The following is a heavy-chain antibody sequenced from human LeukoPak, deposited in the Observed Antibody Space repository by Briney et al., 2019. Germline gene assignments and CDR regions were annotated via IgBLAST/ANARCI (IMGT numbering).Heavy chain of an antibody. CDR2: IYYSGST. CDR1: GGSISSSSYY. CDR3: ARRGNGSSFDY. Sequence: SETLSLTCTVSGGSISSSSYYWGWIRQPPGKGLEWIGSIYYSGSTYYNPSLKSRVTISVDTSKNQFSLKLSSVTAADTAVYYCARRGNGSSFDYWGQGTLVTVSS. D-gene: IGHD1-26*01. V-gene: IGHV4-39*07. J-gene: IGHJ4*02.